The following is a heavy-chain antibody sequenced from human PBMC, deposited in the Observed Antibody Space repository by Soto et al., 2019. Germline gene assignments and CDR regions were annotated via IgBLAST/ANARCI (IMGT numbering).Heavy chain of an antibody. Sequence: EVQLLESGGGLVQPGGSLRLSCAASGFTFSSFAMTWVRQAPGKGLEWVSAISASGGSTYYADSVKGRFTVSRDNSKNTLYLQMSSLRAEDTAVYYCAKGRSGSQYYYYGMDVWGQGTTVTVSS. CDR1: GFTFSSFA. V-gene: IGHV3-23*01. CDR2: ISASGGST. CDR3: AKGRSGSQYYYYGMDV. J-gene: IGHJ6*02. D-gene: IGHD1-26*01.